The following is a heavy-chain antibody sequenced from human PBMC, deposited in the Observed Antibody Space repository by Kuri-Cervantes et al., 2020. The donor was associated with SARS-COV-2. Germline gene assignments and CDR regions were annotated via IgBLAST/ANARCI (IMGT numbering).Heavy chain of an antibody. Sequence: GSLRLSCAVSGYSISGGYYWGWIRQPPGKGLEWVGSIYHSGSTYYNPSLKSRVTISVDTSKNQFSLKLSSVTAADTAVYYCARLPALPWYFDYWGQGTLVTVSS. CDR3: ARLPALPWYFDY. CDR2: IYHSGST. CDR1: GYSISGGYY. J-gene: IGHJ4*02. V-gene: IGHV4-38-2*01.